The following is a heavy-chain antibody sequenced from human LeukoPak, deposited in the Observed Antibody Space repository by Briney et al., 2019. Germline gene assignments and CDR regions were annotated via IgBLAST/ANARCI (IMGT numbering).Heavy chain of an antibody. CDR3: AKVRNRIQLWFADY. CDR2: ISGSGGST. V-gene: IGHV3-23*01. CDR1: GFTFSSYA. D-gene: IGHD5-18*01. J-gene: IGHJ4*02. Sequence: GGSLRLSCAASGFTFSSYAMSWVRQAPGKGLEWVSAISGSGGSTYYADSVKGRFTISRDNSKNTLYLQMNSLRAEDTAVYYCAKVRNRIQLWFADYWGQGTLVTVSS.